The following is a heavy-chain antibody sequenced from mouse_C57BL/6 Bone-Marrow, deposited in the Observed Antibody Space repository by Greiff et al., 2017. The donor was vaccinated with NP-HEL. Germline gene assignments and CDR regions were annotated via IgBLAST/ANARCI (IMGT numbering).Heavy chain of an antibody. CDR3: ARACITTVVALRWYFDV. Sequence: VQLQQPGAELVKPGASVKMSCKASGYTFTSYWITWVQQRPGQGLEWIGDIYPGSGSTNYNEKFKSKATLTVDTSSSTAYMQLSSLTSEDSAVYYCARACITTVVALRWYFDVWGTGTTVTVSS. J-gene: IGHJ1*03. CDR2: IYPGSGST. CDR1: GYTFTSYW. V-gene: IGHV1-55*01. D-gene: IGHD1-1*01.